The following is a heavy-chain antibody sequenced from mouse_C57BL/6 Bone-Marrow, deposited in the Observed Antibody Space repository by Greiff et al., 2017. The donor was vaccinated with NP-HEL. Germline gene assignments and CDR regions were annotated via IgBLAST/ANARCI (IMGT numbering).Heavy chain of an antibody. D-gene: IGHD1-1*01. CDR1: GYTFTSYW. CDR2: INPSNGGT. CDR3: ARYRITTVPHFDY. Sequence: VQLQQPGTELVKPGASVKLSCKASGYTFTSYWMHWVKQRPGQGLEWIGNINPSNGGTNYNEKFKSKATLTVDKSSSTAYMQRSSLTSEDSAVYYCARYRITTVPHFDYWGQGTTLTVSS. V-gene: IGHV1-53*01. J-gene: IGHJ2*01.